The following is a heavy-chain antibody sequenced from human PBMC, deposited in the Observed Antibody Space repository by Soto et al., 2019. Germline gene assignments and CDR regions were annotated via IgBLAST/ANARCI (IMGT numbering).Heavy chain of an antibody. J-gene: IGHJ6*02. D-gene: IGHD6-6*01. Sequence: GGSLRLSCTASGFTFGDYAMSWFRQAPGKGLEWVGFIRSKAYGGTTEYAASVKGRFTISRDDSKSIAYLQMNSLKTEDTAVYYCAKDEGGYSSSSVSGTTRFGMDVWGQGTTVTVSS. CDR2: IRSKAYGGTT. V-gene: IGHV3-49*03. CDR1: GFTFGDYA. CDR3: AKDEGGYSSSSVSGTTRFGMDV.